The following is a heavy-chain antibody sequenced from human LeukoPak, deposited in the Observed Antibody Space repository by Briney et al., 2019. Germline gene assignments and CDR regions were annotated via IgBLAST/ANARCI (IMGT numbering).Heavy chain of an antibody. J-gene: IGHJ4*02. Sequence: PGGSLRLSCAASGFTFSDYYMNWIRQAPGKGLEWVAVISYDGSNKYYADSVKGRFTISRDNSKNTLYLQMNSLRAEDTAVYYCAREIYYFDYWGQGTLVTVSS. V-gene: IGHV3-30-3*01. CDR1: GFTFSDYY. CDR3: AREIYYFDY. CDR2: ISYDGSNK. D-gene: IGHD2/OR15-2a*01.